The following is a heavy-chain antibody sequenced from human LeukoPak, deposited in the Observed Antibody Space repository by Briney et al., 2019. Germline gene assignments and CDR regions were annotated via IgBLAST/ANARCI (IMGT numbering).Heavy chain of an antibody. CDR2: INHSGST. CDR3: ARVSVVPAAPYYYYYYYMDV. Sequence: SETLSLTCAVYGGSFSGYYWSWIRQPPGKGLEWIGEINHSGSTNYNPSLKSRVTISVDTSKNQFSLKLSSVTAADTAVNYCARVSVVPAAPYYYYYYYMDVWGKGTTVTVSS. J-gene: IGHJ6*03. D-gene: IGHD2-2*01. CDR1: GGSFSGYY. V-gene: IGHV4-34*01.